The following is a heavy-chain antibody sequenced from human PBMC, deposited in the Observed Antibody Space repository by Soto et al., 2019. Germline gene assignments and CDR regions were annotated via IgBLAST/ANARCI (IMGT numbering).Heavy chain of an antibody. CDR1: GGSFSGYY. D-gene: IGHD6-13*01. CDR2: INHSGST. V-gene: IGHV4-34*01. J-gene: IGHJ6*02. CDR3: ARGFIAAAGKDGDGMDV. Sequence: SETLSLTCAVYGGSFSGYYWSWIRQPPGKGLEWIGEINHSGSTNYNPSLKSRVTISVDTSENQFSLKLSSVTAADTAVYYCARGFIAAAGKDGDGMDVWGQGTTVTVSS.